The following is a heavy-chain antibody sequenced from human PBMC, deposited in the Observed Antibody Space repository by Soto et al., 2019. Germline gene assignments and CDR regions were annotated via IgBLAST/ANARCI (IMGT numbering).Heavy chain of an antibody. CDR3: ARDHKMITFGGVIPNYYYYGMDV. D-gene: IGHD3-16*02. Sequence: SETLSLTCAVYGGSFSGYYWSWIRQPPGKGLEWIGEINHSGSTNYNPSLKSRVTISVDTSKNQFSLKLSSVTAADTAVYCCARDHKMITFGGVIPNYYYYGMDVWGQGTTVT. CDR2: INHSGST. CDR1: GGSFSGYY. J-gene: IGHJ6*02. V-gene: IGHV4-34*01.